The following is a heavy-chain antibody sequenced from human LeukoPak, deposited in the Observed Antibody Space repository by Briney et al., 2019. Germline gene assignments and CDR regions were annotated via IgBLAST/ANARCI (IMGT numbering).Heavy chain of an antibody. CDR2: IYDSGST. D-gene: IGHD3-3*01. CDR3: ARLEPFDY. Sequence: SETLSLTCTVSGGSIRSSYYYWGWIRQPPGKGLEWIGSIYDSGSTYYNPSLKSRVTISVDTSKNQFSLKLNSVTAADTAVYYCARLEPFDYWGQGTLVTVSS. V-gene: IGHV4-39*01. J-gene: IGHJ4*02. CDR1: GGSIRSSYYY.